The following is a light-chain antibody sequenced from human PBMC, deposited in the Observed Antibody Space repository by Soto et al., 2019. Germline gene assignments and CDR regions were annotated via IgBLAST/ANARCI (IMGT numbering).Light chain of an antibody. CDR2: GAS. V-gene: IGKV3-15*01. Sequence: EIVMTQSPATLSVSPGERATLSCRASQSVGSKLAWYQQKPGQAPRLLIYGASTRATGVPPTFSGSASGTEFTLTISSLQSEDFTVYYCQQYNKWPLTFGQGTKVDIK. CDR1: QSVGSK. J-gene: IGKJ1*01. CDR3: QQYNKWPLT.